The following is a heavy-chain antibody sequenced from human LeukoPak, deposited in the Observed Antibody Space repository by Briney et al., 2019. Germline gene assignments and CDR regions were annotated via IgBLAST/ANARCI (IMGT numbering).Heavy chain of an antibody. Sequence: GGSLRLSCAASGFTVSSNYMSWVRQAPGKGLEWVSVIYSGGSTYCADSVKGRFTISRDNSKNTLYLQMNSLRAEDTAVYYCARQSRYCSSTSCPRGAFDIWGQGTMVTVTS. CDR3: ARQSRYCSSTSCPRGAFDI. CDR1: GFTVSSNY. D-gene: IGHD2-2*01. J-gene: IGHJ3*02. V-gene: IGHV3-66*02. CDR2: IYSGGST.